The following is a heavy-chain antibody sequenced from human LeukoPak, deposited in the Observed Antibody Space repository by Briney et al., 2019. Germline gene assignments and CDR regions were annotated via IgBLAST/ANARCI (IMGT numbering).Heavy chain of an antibody. CDR1: GGSINSYY. D-gene: IGHD2-15*01. CDR3: ARERWFDI. CDR2: IYYSGST. V-gene: IGHV4-59*01. J-gene: IGHJ3*02. Sequence: SETLSLTCTVSGGSINSYYWSWIRQPPGKGLEWIGYIYYSGSTNYNPSLKSRVTISVDTSKNQFSLKLSSVTAADTAVYYCARERWFDIWGQGTMVTVSS.